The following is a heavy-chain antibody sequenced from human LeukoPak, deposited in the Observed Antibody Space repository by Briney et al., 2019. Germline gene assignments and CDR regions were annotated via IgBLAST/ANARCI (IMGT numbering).Heavy chain of an antibody. J-gene: IGHJ5*02. CDR2: INPSDGST. Sequence: ASVKVSCKASGYIFISYYVHWVRQAPGQGLEWMGVINPSDGSTNYAQKFQGRVTMTRDTSISTAYMELRGLRSEDTAVYYCVRDGEGVAISVNYWFDPWGQGTLVTVSS. D-gene: IGHD3-10*01. CDR1: GYIFISYY. V-gene: IGHV1-46*01. CDR3: VRDGEGVAISVNYWFDP.